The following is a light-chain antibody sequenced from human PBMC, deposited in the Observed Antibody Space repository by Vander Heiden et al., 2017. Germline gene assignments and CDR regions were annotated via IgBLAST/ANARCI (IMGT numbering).Light chain of an antibody. CDR3: QQYDSYPKT. CDR1: QSIKRW. CDR2: KAS. V-gene: IGKV1-5*03. J-gene: IGKJ1*01. Sequence: IQMTPSSSTLSATVRDKVSITVRASQSIKRWLAWYQQKPGKAPKLLIYKASSLERGVPSRFSGSGSGTEFTLTISSLQPDDFATYYCQQYDSYPKTFGQGTKVEIK.